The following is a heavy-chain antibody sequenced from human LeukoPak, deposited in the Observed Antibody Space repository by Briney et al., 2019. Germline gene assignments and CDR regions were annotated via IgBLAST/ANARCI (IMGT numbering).Heavy chain of an antibody. Sequence: PGGSLRLSCAASGFTFIDYDMHWVRHVIGKGLEWVSAIGIRGDTHYSGSVKGRFTISRENAESSLYLQMNSLRAEDTAVYYCARGCRACSGWYGVDYWGQGTLVTVSS. J-gene: IGHJ4*02. CDR1: GFTFIDYD. CDR3: ARGCRACSGWYGVDY. CDR2: IGIRGDT. D-gene: IGHD6-19*01. V-gene: IGHV3-13*01.